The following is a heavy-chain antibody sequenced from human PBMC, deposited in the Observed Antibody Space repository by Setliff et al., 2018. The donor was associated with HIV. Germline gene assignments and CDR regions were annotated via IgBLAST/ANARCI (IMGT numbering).Heavy chain of an antibody. CDR3: AREIVTLYTGVVEGYYY. CDR1: GFTFTSYS. D-gene: IGHD2-15*01. Sequence: PGGSLRLSCAASGFTFTSYSMNWVRQAPGKGLEWVSYISVRSDNIYYADSVKGRFTISRDNAKNSLYLQMNSLRAEDTAVYYCAREIVTLYTGVVEGYYY. CDR2: ISVRSDNI. V-gene: IGHV3-48*01. J-gene: IGHJ6*01.